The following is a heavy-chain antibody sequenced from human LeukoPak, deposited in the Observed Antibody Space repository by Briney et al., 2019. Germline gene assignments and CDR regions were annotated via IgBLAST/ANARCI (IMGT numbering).Heavy chain of an antibody. CDR3: AKKSGIAAAGDSDY. CDR2: ISGSGGST. J-gene: IGHJ4*02. Sequence: GGSLRLSCAASGFTFSSYTMSWVRQAPGKGLEWVSAISGSGGSTYYADSVKGRFTISRDNSKNTLYLQMNSLRAEDTAVYYCAKKSGIAAAGDSDYWGQGTLVTVSS. CDR1: GFTFSSYT. D-gene: IGHD6-13*01. V-gene: IGHV3-23*01.